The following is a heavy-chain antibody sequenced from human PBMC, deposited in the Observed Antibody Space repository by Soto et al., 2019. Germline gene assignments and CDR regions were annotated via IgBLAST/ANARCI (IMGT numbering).Heavy chain of an antibody. CDR1: GFPFISYD. V-gene: IGHV3-13*01. J-gene: IGHJ6*02. D-gene: IGHD3-22*01. Sequence: GSLIVSCAAAGFPFISYDMHWVRQDTGKGLEWVSAIGTAGDTYYPGSVKGRFTISRENAKNSLYLQMNSLRAEDTAVYYCARDRYYYDSSGYYRGHYGMDVWGQGTTVTVSS. CDR3: ARDRYYYDSSGYYRGHYGMDV. CDR2: IGTAGDT.